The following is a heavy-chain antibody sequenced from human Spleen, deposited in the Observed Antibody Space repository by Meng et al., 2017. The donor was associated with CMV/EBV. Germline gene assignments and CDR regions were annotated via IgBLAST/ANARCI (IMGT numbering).Heavy chain of an antibody. CDR2: IIPVFGKA. J-gene: IGHJ4*02. CDR3: ASGTAMVSRFDY. Sequence: SVKVSCKASGGTFSSYAISWVRQAPGQGLEWMGWIIPVFGKANYAQKFQGRVTITADKSTSTAYMELSSLRSEDTAVYYCASGTAMVSRFDYWGQGTLVTVSS. V-gene: IGHV1-69*06. CDR1: GGTFSSYA. D-gene: IGHD5-18*01.